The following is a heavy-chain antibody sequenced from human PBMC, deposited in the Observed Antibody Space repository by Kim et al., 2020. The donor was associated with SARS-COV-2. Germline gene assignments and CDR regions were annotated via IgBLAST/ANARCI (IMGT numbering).Heavy chain of an antibody. Sequence: ASVKVSCKVSGYTLTELSMHWVRQAPGKGLEWMGGFDPEDGETIYAQKFQGRVTMTEDTSTDTAYMELSSLRSEDTAVYYCATDVAVAGRSSDYYYYYGMHVWGRGTTLSLSS. CDR1: GYTLTELS. V-gene: IGHV1-24*01. CDR2: FDPEDGET. D-gene: IGHD6-19*01. CDR3: ATDVAVAGRSSDYYYYYGMHV. J-gene: IGHJ6*02.